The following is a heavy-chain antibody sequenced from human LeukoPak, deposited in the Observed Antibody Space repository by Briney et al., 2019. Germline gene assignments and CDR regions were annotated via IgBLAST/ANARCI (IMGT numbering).Heavy chain of an antibody. Sequence: SETLSLTCTVSGGPISSYYWSWIRQPPGKGLEWIGYIYYSGSTNYNPSLKSRVTISVDTSKNQFSLKLSSVTAADTAVYYCARLFCSSTSCYVHNWFDPWGQGTLVTVSS. CDR2: IYYSGST. CDR3: ARLFCSSTSCYVHNWFDP. D-gene: IGHD2-2*01. J-gene: IGHJ5*02. CDR1: GGPISSYY. V-gene: IGHV4-59*08.